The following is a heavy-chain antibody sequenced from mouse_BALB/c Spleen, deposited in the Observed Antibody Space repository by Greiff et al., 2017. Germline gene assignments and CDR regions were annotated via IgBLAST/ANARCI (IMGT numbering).Heavy chain of an antibody. CDR1: GFNIKDYY. CDR2: IDPENGNT. CDR3: ARDLLLLY. V-gene: IGHV14-1*02. J-gene: IGHJ2*01. Sequence: EVQLQQSGAELVRPGALVKLSCKASGFNIKDYYMHWVKQRPEQGLEWIGWIDPENGNTIYDPKFQGKASITADTSSNTAYLQPSSLTSEDTAVYYCARDLLLLYWGQGTTLTVSS. D-gene: IGHD1-1*01.